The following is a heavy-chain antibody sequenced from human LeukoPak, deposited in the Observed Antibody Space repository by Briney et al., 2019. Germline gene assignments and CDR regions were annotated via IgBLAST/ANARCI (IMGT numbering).Heavy chain of an antibody. V-gene: IGHV3-30*18. CDR3: AKAFTSGSYYFDY. Sequence: PGGSPRLSCAASGFTFSSYGMHWVRQAPGKGLEWVAVISYDGSNKYYADSVKGRFTISRDNSKNTLYLQMNSLRAEDTAVYYCAKAFTSGSYYFDYWGQGTLVTVSS. CDR2: ISYDGSNK. D-gene: IGHD1-26*01. CDR1: GFTFSSYG. J-gene: IGHJ4*02.